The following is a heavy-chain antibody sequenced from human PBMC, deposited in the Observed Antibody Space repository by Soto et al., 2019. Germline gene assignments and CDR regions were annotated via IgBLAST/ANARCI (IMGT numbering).Heavy chain of an antibody. CDR1: GFTFSSYG. Sequence: PGGSLRLSCAASGFTFSSYGMHWVRQAPGKGLEWVAVIWYDGSNKYYADSVKGRFTISRDNSKNTLYLQMNSLRAEDTAVYYCARDPAYGDYGYGMEVWGQGTTVTVS. CDR3: ARDPAYGDYGYGMEV. J-gene: IGHJ6*02. D-gene: IGHD4-17*01. CDR2: IWYDGSNK. V-gene: IGHV3-33*01.